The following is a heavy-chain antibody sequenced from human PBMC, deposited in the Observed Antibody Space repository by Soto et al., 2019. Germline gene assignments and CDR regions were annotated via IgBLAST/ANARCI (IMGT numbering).Heavy chain of an antibody. V-gene: IGHV1-45*02. CDR2: ITPFSGDA. CDR3: AIGGARSGPFTWDLPDH. Sequence: QMQLVQSGAEVKKTGSTVTVSCKALGNTFTYRYLHWVRQAPGQALERMGWITPFSGDAHYAQKFPERVPITRDRSINTAYMRMSILGSEDTAMSYCAIGGARSGPFTWDLPDHWVPGTLVSVSA. D-gene: IGHD3-16*01. CDR1: GNTFTYRY. J-gene: IGHJ4*02.